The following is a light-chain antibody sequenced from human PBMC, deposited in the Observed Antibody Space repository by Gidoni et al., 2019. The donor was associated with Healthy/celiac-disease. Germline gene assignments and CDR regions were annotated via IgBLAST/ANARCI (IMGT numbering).Light chain of an antibody. J-gene: IGKJ2*02. CDR1: QSLLHSNGYNY. CDR2: LGS. CDR3: YQALQTPCT. V-gene: IGKV2-28*01. Sequence: DIVMTQSPLSLPVTPGEPASISCRSSQSLLHSNGYNYLDWYLQKPGQSPQLLIYLGSNRASGVPDRFSGSGSGTDFTLKISRVEAEDVGVYYIYQALQTPCTFGQGTKLEIK.